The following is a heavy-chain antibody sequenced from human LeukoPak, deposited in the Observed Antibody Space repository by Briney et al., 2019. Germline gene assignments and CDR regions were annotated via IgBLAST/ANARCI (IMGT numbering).Heavy chain of an antibody. Sequence: SETLSLTCAVYGGSFSGYYWSWIRQPPGKGLEWIGEINHSGSTNYNPSLKSRVTISVDTSKNQFSLKLSSVTAADTAVYYCARTIGERYSSSWYNWFDPWGQGTLVTVSS. CDR2: INHSGST. D-gene: IGHD6-13*01. V-gene: IGHV4-34*01. J-gene: IGHJ5*02. CDR1: GGSFSGYY. CDR3: ARTIGERYSSSWYNWFDP.